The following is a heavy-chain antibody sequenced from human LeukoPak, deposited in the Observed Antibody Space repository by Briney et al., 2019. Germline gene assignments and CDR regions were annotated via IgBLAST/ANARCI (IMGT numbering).Heavy chain of an antibody. CDR1: GFTFSSYG. CDR3: AKDRGYCSNTSCYALHYFDY. J-gene: IGHJ4*02. D-gene: IGHD2-2*01. Sequence: PGGSLRLSCAASGFTFSSYGMNWVRQAPGKGLEWVSAITGSGGSTYYADSVKGRFTISRDNSKNTLYLQMNSLRAEDTAVYYCAKDRGYCSNTSCYALHYFDYWGQGTLVTVSS. V-gene: IGHV3-23*01. CDR2: ITGSGGST.